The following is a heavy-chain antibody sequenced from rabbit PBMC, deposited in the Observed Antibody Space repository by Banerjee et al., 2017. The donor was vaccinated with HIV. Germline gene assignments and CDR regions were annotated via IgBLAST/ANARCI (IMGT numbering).Heavy chain of an antibody. D-gene: IGHD1-1*01. CDR1: GFSFSSSYW. J-gene: IGHJ4*01. Sequence: QEQLEESGGDLVKPEGSLTLTCTASGFSFSSSYWICWVRQAPGKGLEWIACIYAGSSGSTYYAIWAKGRFTISKTSSTTVTLQMTSLTAADTATYFCARAGGFENYFNLWGQGTLVTVS. CDR3: ARAGGFENYFNL. V-gene: IGHV1S45*01. CDR2: IYAGSSGST.